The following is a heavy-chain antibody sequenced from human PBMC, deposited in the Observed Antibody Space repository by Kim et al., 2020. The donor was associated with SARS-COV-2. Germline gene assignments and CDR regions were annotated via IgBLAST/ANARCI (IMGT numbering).Heavy chain of an antibody. Sequence: GGSLRLSCAASGFSFNTYAMPWVRQAPGKGPEWVATMTASGDSTDYSDSVRGRFVISRDNARNMVFLQMNNLRADDTATYYCVKSTLLRGVILAGNAFDLWGPGSLVSVSS. J-gene: IGHJ3*01. V-gene: IGHV3-23*01. CDR3: VKSTLLRGVILAGNAFDL. CDR1: GFSFNTYA. CDR2: MTASGDST. D-gene: IGHD3-10*01.